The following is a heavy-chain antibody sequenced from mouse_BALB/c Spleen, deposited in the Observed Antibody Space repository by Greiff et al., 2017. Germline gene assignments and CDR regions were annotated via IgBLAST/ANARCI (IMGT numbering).Heavy chain of an antibody. CDR2: ISSGGST. CDR3: ASDYYGSSYVGYAMDY. CDR1: GFTFSSYA. D-gene: IGHD1-1*01. V-gene: IGHV5-6-5*01. Sequence: EVHLVESGGGLVKPGGSLKLSCAASGFTFSSYAMSWVRQTPEKRLEWVASISSGGSTYYPDSVKGRFTISRDNARNILYLQMSSLRSEDTAMYYCASDYYGSSYVGYAMDYWGQGTSVTVSS. J-gene: IGHJ4*01.